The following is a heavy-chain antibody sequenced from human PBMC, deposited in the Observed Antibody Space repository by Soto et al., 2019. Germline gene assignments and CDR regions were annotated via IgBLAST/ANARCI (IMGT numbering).Heavy chain of an antibody. CDR3: ARARETNYDILTGYYKSHYYYYMDV. Sequence: KQSQTLSLTCAISGDSVSSNSAAWNWIRQSPSRGLEWLGRTYYRSKWYNDYAVSVKSRITINPDTSKNQFSLQLNSVTPEDTAVYYCARARETNYDILTGYYKSHYYYYMDVWGKGTTVTVSS. D-gene: IGHD3-9*01. V-gene: IGHV6-1*01. J-gene: IGHJ6*03. CDR1: GDSVSSNSAA. CDR2: TYYRSKWYN.